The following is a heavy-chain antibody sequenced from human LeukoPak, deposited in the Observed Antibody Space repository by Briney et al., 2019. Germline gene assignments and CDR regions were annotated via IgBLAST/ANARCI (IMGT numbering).Heavy chain of an antibody. D-gene: IGHD6-19*01. CDR3: ARDKVDFGAVADIDY. Sequence: ASVKVSCKASGYSFTSHYMHWVRQAPGQGLEWLEIINPSGGGTSYGQKFQGRVTMTTDTSTSTAYMELRSLRSDDTAVYYCARDKVDFGAVADIDYWGQGTLVTVSS. CDR1: GYSFTSHY. CDR2: INPSGGGT. J-gene: IGHJ4*02. V-gene: IGHV1-46*01.